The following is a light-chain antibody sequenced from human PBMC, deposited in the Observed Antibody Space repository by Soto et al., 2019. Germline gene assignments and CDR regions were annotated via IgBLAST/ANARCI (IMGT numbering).Light chain of an antibody. V-gene: IGLV2-14*03. CDR1: SSDVGGYNY. CDR2: DVN. J-gene: IGLJ2*01. CDR3: SSYTSSSTVV. Sequence: QSALTQPASVSGSPGQSITISFTGTSSDVGGYNYVSWYQQHPGKAPKLLIYDVNDRPSGVSNGFSGSKSGNTASLTISGLQADDEADYYCSSYTSSSTVVFGGGTKLTVL.